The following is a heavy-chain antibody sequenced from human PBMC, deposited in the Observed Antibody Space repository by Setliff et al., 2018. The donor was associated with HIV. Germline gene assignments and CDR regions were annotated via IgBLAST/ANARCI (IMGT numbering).Heavy chain of an antibody. CDR3: ARYLVVVPVAVGGLDV. CDR1: GYTFTDNY. V-gene: IGHV1-2*02. J-gene: IGHJ6*02. CDR2: INPNSGGT. D-gene: IGHD2-2*01. Sequence: GASVKVSRKASGYTFTDNYIHWVRQAPGQGLEWMGWINPNSGGTNYAQKFQGRVTMTRDTSISTAYMELSGLTSDDSAVYYCARYLVVVPVAVGGLDVWGQGTTVTVSS.